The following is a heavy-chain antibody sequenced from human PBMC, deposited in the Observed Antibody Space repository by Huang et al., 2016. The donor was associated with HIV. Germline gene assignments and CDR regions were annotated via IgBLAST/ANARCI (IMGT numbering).Heavy chain of an antibody. V-gene: IGHV3-7*01. CDR2: IKKDETEK. J-gene: IGHJ6*02. Sequence: VESGGRSVQPGGSIRLSFVGSTFTFGACWLSGVRQPRGKGLGWVANIKKDETEKYYVDSVKGRFNISRDNAKKVLFLEMDALRVEDTAIYFCATKTAGMDIWGQGTTVSVSS. CDR3: ATKTAGMDI. CDR1: TFTFGACW.